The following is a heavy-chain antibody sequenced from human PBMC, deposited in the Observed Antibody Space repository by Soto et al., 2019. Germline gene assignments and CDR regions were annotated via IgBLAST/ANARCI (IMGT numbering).Heavy chain of an antibody. CDR2: IRSKAYGGTT. D-gene: IGHD6-13*01. CDR3: TRRSSSSWVNWFDP. V-gene: IGHV3-49*03. J-gene: IGHJ5*02. CDR1: GFTFGDYA. Sequence: GGSLRLSCTASGFTFGDYAMSWFRQAPGKGLEWVGFIRSKAYGGTTEYAASVKGRFTISRDDSKSIAYLQMNSLKTEDTAVYYCTRRSSSSWVNWFDPWGQGTLVTVSS.